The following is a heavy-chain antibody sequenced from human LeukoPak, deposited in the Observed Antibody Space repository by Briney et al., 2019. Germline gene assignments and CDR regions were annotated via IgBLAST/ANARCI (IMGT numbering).Heavy chain of an antibody. V-gene: IGHV1-46*01. CDR1: GYTFTSCY. D-gene: IGHD6-19*01. CDR2: INPSGGST. J-gene: IGHJ4*02. CDR3: AIAVAGQKIDY. Sequence: ASVKVSCKASGYTFTSCYMHWVRQAPGQGLEWMGIINPSGGSTSYAQKFQGGVTMTRDTSTSTVYMELSSLRSEDTAVYYCAIAVAGQKIDYWGQGTLVTVSS.